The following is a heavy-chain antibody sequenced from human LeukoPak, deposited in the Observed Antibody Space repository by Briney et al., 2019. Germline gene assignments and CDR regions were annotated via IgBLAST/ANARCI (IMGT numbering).Heavy chain of an antibody. Sequence: GGSLRLSCAASGFTFSNYAMSWVRQAPGKGLEWVANMNQDGSGKYYVDSVKGRFAISRDNAKNSLYLQMNNLRVEDTAVYYCARDNDRKDDSWGQGTLVTVSS. CDR1: GFTFSNYA. CDR2: MNQDGSGK. J-gene: IGHJ5*02. V-gene: IGHV3-7*01. CDR3: ARDNDRKDDS. D-gene: IGHD3-16*01.